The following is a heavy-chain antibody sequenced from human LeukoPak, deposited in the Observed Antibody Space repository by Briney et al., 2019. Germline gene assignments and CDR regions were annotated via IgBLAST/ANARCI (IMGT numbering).Heavy chain of an antibody. D-gene: IGHD2-2*01. CDR1: GFTFSSYE. Sequence: GGSLRLSCAASGFTFSSYEMNWVRQAPGKGLEWVSSISSSSSYIYYADSVKGRFTISRDNAKNSLYLQMNSLRAEDTAVYYCARDQYLRPSVSYFDYWGQGTLVTVSS. J-gene: IGHJ4*02. CDR3: ARDQYLRPSVSYFDY. CDR2: ISSSSSYI. V-gene: IGHV3-21*01.